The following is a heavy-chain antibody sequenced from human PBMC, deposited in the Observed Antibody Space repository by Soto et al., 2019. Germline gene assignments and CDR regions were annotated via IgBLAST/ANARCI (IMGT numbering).Heavy chain of an antibody. CDR1: GGSFSGYY. CDR2: INHSGST. CDR3: ARDRRRGYSGYYYGMDV. D-gene: IGHD5-12*01. J-gene: IGHJ6*02. Sequence: SETLSLTCAVYGGSFSGYYWSWICQPPGKGLEWIGEINHSGSTNYNPSLKSRVTISVDTSKNQFSLKLSSVTAADTAVYYCARDRRRGYSGYYYGMDVWGQGTTVTVSS. V-gene: IGHV4-34*01.